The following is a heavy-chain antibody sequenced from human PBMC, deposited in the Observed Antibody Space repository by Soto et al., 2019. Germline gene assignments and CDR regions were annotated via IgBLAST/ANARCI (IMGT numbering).Heavy chain of an antibody. CDR1: GYTFTTYY. Sequence: ASVKVSCKASGYTFTTYYIHWVRQAPGQGLEWMGIINPSGGSATSGGSASYARKFQGRVALTRDTSISTAYMELSSLRSEDTAVYYCARAPNIVATITLYYYYYYYYMDVWGKGTTVTVSS. D-gene: IGHD5-12*01. V-gene: IGHV1-46*01. CDR3: ARAPNIVATITLYYYYYYYYMDV. CDR2: INPSGGSATSGGSA. J-gene: IGHJ6*03.